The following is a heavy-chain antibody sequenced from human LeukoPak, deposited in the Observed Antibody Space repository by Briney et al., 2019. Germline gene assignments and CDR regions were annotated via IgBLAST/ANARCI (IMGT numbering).Heavy chain of an antibody. V-gene: IGHV3-33*01. CDR2: IWYDGGNK. Sequence: PGRSLRLSCAASGFTFSSYGMHWVRQAPGKGLEWVAFIWYDGGNKYYADAVKGRFTISRENSKNTLYLQMNSLRAEDTAVYYCARVAVGYCSSTSCYGDYWGQGTLVTVSS. CDR1: GFTFSSYG. D-gene: IGHD2-2*01. CDR3: ARVAVGYCSSTSCYGDY. J-gene: IGHJ4*02.